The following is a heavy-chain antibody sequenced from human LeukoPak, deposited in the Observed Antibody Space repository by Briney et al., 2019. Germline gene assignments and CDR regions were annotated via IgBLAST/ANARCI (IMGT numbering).Heavy chain of an antibody. J-gene: IGHJ3*02. CDR2: VKQDGSEK. CDR1: GFTFSSYW. CDR3: ARPGRDDGFDI. V-gene: IGHV3-7*04. Sequence: GGSLRLSCAASGFTFSSYWMSWVRQAPGRGLEWVANVKQDGSEKHYVASVKGGFTVSRDDAKNSLYLKMNSLRGDDTAVYFCARPGRDDGFDIWGQGTMVTVSS.